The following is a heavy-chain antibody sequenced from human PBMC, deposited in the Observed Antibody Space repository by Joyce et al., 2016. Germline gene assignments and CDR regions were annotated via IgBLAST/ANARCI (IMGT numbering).Heavy chain of an antibody. Sequence: EVQLVQSGAEVKKPGESLKISCKGSGYTFTSYWIGWVRQMPGKGLEWMGLIYPGDSGTRYSPSFQGQVTISADKSISTAYLQWSSLEASDTAMYYCARLPPVVAERYFDYWGQGTLVTVSS. CDR3: ARLPPVVAERYFDY. D-gene: IGHD2-15*01. CDR2: IYPGDSGT. J-gene: IGHJ4*02. V-gene: IGHV5-51*01. CDR1: GYTFTSYW.